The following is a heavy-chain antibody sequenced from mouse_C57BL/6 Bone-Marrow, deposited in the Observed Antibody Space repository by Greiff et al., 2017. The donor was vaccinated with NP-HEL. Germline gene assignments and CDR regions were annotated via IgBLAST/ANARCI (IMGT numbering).Heavy chain of an antibody. CDR2: INPGSGGT. CDR3: ARYGNSYYYAMDY. D-gene: IGHD2-1*01. V-gene: IGHV1-54*01. Sequence: QVQLQQSGAELVRPGTSVKVSCKASGYAFTNYLIEWVKQRPGQGLEWIGVINPGSGGTNYNEKFKGKATLTADKSSSTAYMQLSSLTSEDSAVYFCARYGNSYYYAMDYWGQGTSVTVSS. J-gene: IGHJ4*01. CDR1: GYAFTNYL.